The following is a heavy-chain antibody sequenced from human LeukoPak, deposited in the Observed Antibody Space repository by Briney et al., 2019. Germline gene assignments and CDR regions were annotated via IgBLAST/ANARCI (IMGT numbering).Heavy chain of an antibody. D-gene: IGHD3-22*01. Sequence: QSGGSLRLSCAASGFTFKNYAMSWVRQAPGKGLEGVSAISGSGGSTFYADSVKGRFTISRDNSKNTLYLQMDSLRADDTAVYYCAKELAITVILVVDSDFWGQGTLVAVSS. CDR1: GFTFKNYA. CDR2: ISGSGGST. V-gene: IGHV3-23*01. CDR3: AKELAITVILVVDSDF. J-gene: IGHJ4*02.